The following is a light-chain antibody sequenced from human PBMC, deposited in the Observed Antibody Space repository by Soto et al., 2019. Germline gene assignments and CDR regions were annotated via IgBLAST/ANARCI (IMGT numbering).Light chain of an antibody. CDR3: QTWGTGIHVV. CDR1: SGHSSYA. V-gene: IGLV4-69*01. J-gene: IGLJ2*01. CDR2: LDSDGSH. Sequence: QLVLTQSPSASASLGASVKRTCTLSSGHSSYASAWHQQQPEKGPRYLMKLDSDGSHTKGDALPDRFSGSSSGAGRYLTISRLQSEDEADCYCQTWGTGIHVVFGGGTKLTVL.